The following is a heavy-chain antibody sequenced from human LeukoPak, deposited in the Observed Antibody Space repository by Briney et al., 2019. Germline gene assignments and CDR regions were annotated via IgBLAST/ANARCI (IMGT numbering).Heavy chain of an antibody. CDR1: GGSISSGDYY. CDR3: ARWTVGATGFDY. V-gene: IGHV4-30-4*08. CDR2: IYYSGST. D-gene: IGHD1-26*01. Sequence: SENLSLTCTVSGGSISSGDYYWSWIRQPPGKGLEWIGYIYYSGSTYYNPSLKSRVTISVDTSKNQFSLKLSSVTAADTAVYYCARWTVGATGFDYWGQGTLVIVSS. J-gene: IGHJ4*02.